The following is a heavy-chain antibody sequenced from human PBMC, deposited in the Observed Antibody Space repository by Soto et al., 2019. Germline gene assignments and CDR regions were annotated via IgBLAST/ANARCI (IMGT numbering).Heavy chain of an antibody. V-gene: IGHV4-61*01. D-gene: IGHD1-26*01. J-gene: IGHJ4*02. CDR1: GGSVSSGSYY. Sequence: SETLSLTCTVSGGSVSSGSYYWSWIRQPPGKGLEWIGYIYYSGSTNYNPSLKSRVTISVDTSKNQFSLKLSSVTAADTAVYYCARGYRGYYFDYWGQGTLVTVSS. CDR3: ARGYRGYYFDY. CDR2: IYYSGST.